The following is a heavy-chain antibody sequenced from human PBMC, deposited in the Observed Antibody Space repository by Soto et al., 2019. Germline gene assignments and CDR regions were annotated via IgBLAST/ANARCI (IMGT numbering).Heavy chain of an antibody. D-gene: IGHD3-22*01. CDR3: ARSARSSGYVDY. CDR1: GCTFSSYA. V-gene: IGHV3-23*01. Sequence: GGALRLSCAASGCTFSSYAMSWVRQAPGKGLEWVSAISGSGGSTYYADSVKGRFTISRDNSKNTLYLQMNSLRAEDTAVYYCARSARSSGYVDYWGQGTLVTVSS. CDR2: ISGSGGST. J-gene: IGHJ4*02.